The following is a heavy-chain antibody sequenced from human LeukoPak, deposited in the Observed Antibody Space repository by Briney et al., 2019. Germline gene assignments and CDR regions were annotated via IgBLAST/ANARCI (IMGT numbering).Heavy chain of an antibody. J-gene: IGHJ3*02. V-gene: IGHV3-72*01. CDR3: DRGYGRDAFDI. CDR2: TRNKANSYTT. D-gene: IGHD3-16*01. CDR1: GFTISDHY. Sequence: GGSLRLSCAASGFTISDHYMDCVRQAPGKGLEWVGRTRNKANSYTTEYAASVKGRFTISRDDSKNSLYLQMNSLKTEDTAVYYCDRGYGRDAFDIWGQGTMVTVSS.